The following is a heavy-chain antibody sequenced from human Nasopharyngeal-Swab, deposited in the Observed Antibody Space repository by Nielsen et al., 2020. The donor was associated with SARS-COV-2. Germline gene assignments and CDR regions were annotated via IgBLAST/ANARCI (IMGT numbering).Heavy chain of an antibody. CDR2: IYYCGST. Sequence: SETLSRTCTLSCGSIISSSYYWGWIRQPPGKGLEWIGCIYYCGSTYYNPSLKSRVTISVDTSKNQFSLKLSSVTAADTAVYYCARHGDYGDAFDIWGQGTMVTVSS. V-gene: IGHV4-39*01. CDR3: ARHGDYGDAFDI. J-gene: IGHJ3*02. CDR1: CGSIISSSYY. D-gene: IGHD4-17*01.